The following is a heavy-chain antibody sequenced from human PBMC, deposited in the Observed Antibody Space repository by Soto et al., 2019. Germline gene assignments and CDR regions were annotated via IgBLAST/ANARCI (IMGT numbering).Heavy chain of an antibody. CDR2: ISDSGGST. J-gene: IGHJ5*01. V-gene: IGHV3-23*01. CDR3: AKDESRVVVPDNWFDS. CDR1: GLTFSSNT. D-gene: IGHD3-22*01. Sequence: GGSLRLSCAASGLTFSSNTMSWVRQAPGKGLEWVSGISDSGGSTYYADSVKGRFTISRDNSKNTLYLQMNSLRAEDTAVYYCAKDESRVVVPDNWFDSWGQGTLVTVSS.